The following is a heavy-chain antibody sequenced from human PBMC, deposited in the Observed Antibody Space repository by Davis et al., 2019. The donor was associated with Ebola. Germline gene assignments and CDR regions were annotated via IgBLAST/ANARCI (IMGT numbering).Heavy chain of an antibody. CDR2: ISYDGSNK. CDR3: ARDLSVTNYYYGMDV. D-gene: IGHD5/OR15-5a*01. CDR1: GFTFSSHG. J-gene: IGHJ6*04. V-gene: IGHV3-30-3*01. Sequence: GGSLRLSCAASGFTFSSHGIHWVRQAPGKGLEWVAVISYDGSNKYYADSVKGRFTISRDNSKNTLYLQMNSLRPEDTAVYYCARDLSVTNYYYGMDVWGKGTTVTVSS.